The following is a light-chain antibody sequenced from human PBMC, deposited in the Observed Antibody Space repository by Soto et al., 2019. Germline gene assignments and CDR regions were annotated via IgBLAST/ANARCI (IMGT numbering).Light chain of an antibody. CDR1: SSDVGGYNY. V-gene: IGLV2-14*03. CDR3: SSYTSSSIYV. J-gene: IGLJ1*01. Sequence: QSVLTQPASLSGSPGQSIAISCTGTSSDVGGYNYVSWYQHHPGKALKLMIYDVSNRPSGVSNRFSGSKSGNTASLTIPGLQAEVLAEYYCSSYTSSSIYVFRHVNNVTVL. CDR2: DVS.